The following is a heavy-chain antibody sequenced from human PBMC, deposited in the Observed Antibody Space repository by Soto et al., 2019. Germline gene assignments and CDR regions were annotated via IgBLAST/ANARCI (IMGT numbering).Heavy chain of an antibody. D-gene: IGHD1-1*01. V-gene: IGHV4-34*01. CDR1: GVSFSGYY. CDR3: ARGIGTTAAFDI. J-gene: IGHJ3*02. CDR2: INHSGST. Sequence: PSETLSLTCAVYGVSFSGYYWSWIRQPPGKGLEWIGEINHSGSTNYNPSLKSRVTISVDTSKNQFSLKLSSVTAADTAVYYCARGIGTTAAFDIWGQGTMVTV.